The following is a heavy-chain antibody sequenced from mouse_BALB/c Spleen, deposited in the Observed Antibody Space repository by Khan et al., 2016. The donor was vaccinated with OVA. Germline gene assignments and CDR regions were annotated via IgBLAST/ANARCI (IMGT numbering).Heavy chain of an antibody. CDR2: INPSTGYT. D-gene: IGHD1-1*01. Sequence: VQLQESGAELAKPGASVKMSCKASGYTFINYWILWIKQRPGQGLEWIGYINPSTGYTEYNQNFKDKATLTADKSSSTVYMQLSSLTSEDSTVDYCARRGLRWDFDYWGQGTTLTVSS. CDR1: GYTFINYW. CDR3: ARRGLRWDFDY. J-gene: IGHJ2*01. V-gene: IGHV1-7*01.